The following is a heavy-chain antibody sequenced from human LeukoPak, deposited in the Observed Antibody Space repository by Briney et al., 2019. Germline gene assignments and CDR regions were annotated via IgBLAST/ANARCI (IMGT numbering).Heavy chain of an antibody. V-gene: IGHV4-4*07. CDR1: GGSISSYY. CDR3: ARDGVVLGVVVPTVWFDP. Sequence: SETLSLTCTGSGGSISSYYWSWIRQPAGKGMKWIGRIYTSGSTNYNPSLKSRVTMSVDTSKNQFSLKLSSVTAADTAVYYCARDGVVLGVVVPTVWFDPWGQGTLVTVSS. CDR2: IYTSGST. J-gene: IGHJ5*02. D-gene: IGHD2-2*01.